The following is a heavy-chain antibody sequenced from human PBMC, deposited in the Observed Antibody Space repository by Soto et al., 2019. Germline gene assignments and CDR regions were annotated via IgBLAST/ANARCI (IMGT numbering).Heavy chain of an antibody. V-gene: IGHV3-7*05. CDR1: GFTFSNYW. J-gene: IGHJ4*02. Sequence: EVHLVESGGGLVQPGGSLRLSCAASGFTFSNYWMRWVRQAPVKGQEWVATIKHDGAGQYYLDSVQGRLIISLDHAKTSLSLQLNSLRADDTAVYYCATHVRGSSFDYWGRGTLVTVSS. CDR3: ATHVRGSSFDY. CDR2: IKHDGAGQ. D-gene: IGHD3-10*01.